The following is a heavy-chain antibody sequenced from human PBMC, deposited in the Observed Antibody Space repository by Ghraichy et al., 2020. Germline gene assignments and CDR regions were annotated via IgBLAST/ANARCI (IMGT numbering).Heavy chain of an antibody. CDR2: IRGSGDST. J-gene: IGHJ4*02. CDR3: TKDRYCTSTRCPFDY. V-gene: IGHV3-23*01. CDR1: GFSLTEYA. Sequence: GESLNISCAASGFSLTEYAVSWVRQAPGKGLEWISGIRGSGDSTYYADSVKGRFTMSRDRSKSTLYLQMNSLRADDTAVYFCTKDRYCTSTRCPFDYWGQGTLVTVSS. D-gene: IGHD2-2*01.